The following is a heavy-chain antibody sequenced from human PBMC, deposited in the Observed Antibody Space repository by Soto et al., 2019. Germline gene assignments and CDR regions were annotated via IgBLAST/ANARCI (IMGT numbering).Heavy chain of an antibody. CDR3: AGNIAAAGRRNYGMDV. D-gene: IGHD6-13*01. J-gene: IGHJ6*02. Sequence: QVQLQESGPGLVKPSETLSLTCTVSGGSISSYYWSWIRQPAGKGLEWIGRISTTETTNYNPSLKSRVSMSLDSSKSQVSLKLSSVTAADAAVYYCAGNIAAAGRRNYGMDVWGQGTTVTVSS. V-gene: IGHV4-4*07. CDR2: ISTTETT. CDR1: GGSISSYY.